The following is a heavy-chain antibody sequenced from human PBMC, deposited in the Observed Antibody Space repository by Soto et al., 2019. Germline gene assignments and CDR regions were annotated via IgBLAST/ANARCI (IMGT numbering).Heavy chain of an antibody. CDR2: ISGSGGST. V-gene: IGHV3-23*01. CDR1: GFTFSSYA. D-gene: IGHD6-19*01. J-gene: IGHJ5*02. CDR3: AKDRWNRQWLPKEFWFDP. Sequence: EVQLLESGGGLVQPGGSLRLSCAASGFTFSSYAMSWVRQAPGKGLEWVSAISGSGGSTYYADSVKGRFTISRDNSKNTLYLQMNSLRAEDTAVYYCAKDRWNRQWLPKEFWFDPWGQGTLVTVSS.